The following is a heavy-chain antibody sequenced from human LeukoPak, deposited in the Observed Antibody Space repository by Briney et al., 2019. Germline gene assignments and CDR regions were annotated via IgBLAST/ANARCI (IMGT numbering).Heavy chain of an antibody. J-gene: IGHJ5*02. Sequence: SETLSLTCAVYGGSFSGYYWSWIRQPPGKGLEWIGEINHSGSTNYNPSLKSRVTISVDTSKNQFSLKLSSVTAADTAVYYCARAVENCSSTSCYFEPWFDPWGQGTLVTVSS. CDR1: GGSFSGYY. D-gene: IGHD2-2*01. CDR2: INHSGST. V-gene: IGHV4-34*01. CDR3: ARAVENCSSTSCYFEPWFDP.